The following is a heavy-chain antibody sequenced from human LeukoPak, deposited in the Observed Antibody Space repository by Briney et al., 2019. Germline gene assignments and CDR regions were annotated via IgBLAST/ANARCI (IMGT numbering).Heavy chain of an antibody. J-gene: IGHJ3*02. CDR2: IYYSGST. CDR3: SAGIGAFDI. Sequence: SETLSPTCPVSGGSISSDSYYWAWIRQPPGKGLEWIASIYYSGSTYYNPSLKSRVTISVDTSRNQFSLKLSSVTAADTAVYYCSAGIGAFDIWGQGTMVTVSS. V-gene: IGHV4-39*01. D-gene: IGHD3-10*01. CDR1: GGSISSDSYY.